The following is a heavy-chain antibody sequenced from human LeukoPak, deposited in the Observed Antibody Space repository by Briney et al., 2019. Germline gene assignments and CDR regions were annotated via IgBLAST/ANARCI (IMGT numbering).Heavy chain of an antibody. Sequence: SETLSLTCAVYGGSFSGYYWSWIRQPPGKGLEWIGEINHSGSTNYNPSLKSRVTISVDTSKNQFSLKLSSVTAEDTAVYYCARGREGYDYVWGSYRSPPYFDYWGQGTLVTVSS. D-gene: IGHD3-16*02. CDR3: ARGREGYDYVWGSYRSPPYFDY. J-gene: IGHJ4*02. V-gene: IGHV4-34*01. CDR2: INHSGST. CDR1: GGSFSGYY.